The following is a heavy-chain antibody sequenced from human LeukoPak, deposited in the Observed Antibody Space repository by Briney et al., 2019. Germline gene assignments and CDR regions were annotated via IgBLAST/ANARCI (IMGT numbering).Heavy chain of an antibody. D-gene: IGHD3-10*01. Sequence: PGGSLRLSCAASGFTFSSYGMHWVRQAPGKGLEWVAVIWYDGSNKYYADSVKGRFTISRDNSKNTLYLQMNSLRAEDTAVYYCAREWMVRDAFDIWGQGTMVTVSS. V-gene: IGHV3-33*08. CDR2: IWYDGSNK. CDR3: AREWMVRDAFDI. CDR1: GFTFSSYG. J-gene: IGHJ3*02.